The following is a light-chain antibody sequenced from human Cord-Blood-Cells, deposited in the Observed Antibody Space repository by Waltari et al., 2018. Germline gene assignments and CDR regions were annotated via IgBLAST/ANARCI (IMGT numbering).Light chain of an antibody. J-gene: IGLJ3*02. V-gene: IGLV2-23*01. CDR3: CSYAGSRV. Sequence: QSALTQPASVSGSPGQSLTISCTGTSSDVGSYNLVSWYQQHPGKAPKLMIYEDSKRPSGVSNRFSGSKSGNTASLTISGLQAEDEADYYCCSYAGSRVFGGGTKLTVL. CDR1: SSDVGSYNL. CDR2: EDS.